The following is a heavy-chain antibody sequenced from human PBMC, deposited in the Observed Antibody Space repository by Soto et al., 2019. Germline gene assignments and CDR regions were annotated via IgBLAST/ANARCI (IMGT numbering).Heavy chain of an antibody. CDR2: IYHSGST. CDR3: ARDNPISSVIAAAGYYFDY. V-gene: IGHV4-4*02. J-gene: IGHJ4*02. CDR1: GGSISSSNW. Sequence: QVQLQESGPGLVKPSGTLSLTCAVSGGSISSSNWWSWVRQPPGKGLEWIGEIYHSGSTNYNPSLKSRATISVDKSKNQFSLKLSSVTAADTAVYYCARDNPISSVIAAAGYYFDYWGQGTLVTVSS. D-gene: IGHD6-13*01.